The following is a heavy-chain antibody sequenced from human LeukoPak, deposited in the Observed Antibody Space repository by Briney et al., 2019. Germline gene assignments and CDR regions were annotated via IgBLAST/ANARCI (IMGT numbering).Heavy chain of an antibody. Sequence: GGSLRLSCTASGFTFSHYIVNWVRQAPGKGLEWVSSISSSGDYIYYVDSVKGRFTISRDSAKNSLYLQMNTLRAEDTAVYYCARGKRSYYYYYMDVWGKGTTVTVSS. CDR1: GFTFSHYI. V-gene: IGHV3-21*01. J-gene: IGHJ6*03. CDR3: ARGKRSYYYYYMDV. CDR2: ISSSGDYI.